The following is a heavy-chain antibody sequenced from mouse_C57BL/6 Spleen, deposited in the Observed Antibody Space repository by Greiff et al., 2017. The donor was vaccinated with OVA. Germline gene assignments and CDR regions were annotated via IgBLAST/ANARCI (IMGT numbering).Heavy chain of an antibody. J-gene: IGHJ2*01. D-gene: IGHD1-3*01. Sequence: QVQLQQPGAELVKPGASVKLSCKASGYTFTSYWMHWVKQRPGQGLEWIGMIHPNSGSTNYNEKFKSKATLTVDKSSSTAYMQLSSLTSEDSAVYYCARKCESYYFDYWGQGTTLTVSS. CDR3: ARKCESYYFDY. V-gene: IGHV1-64*01. CDR1: GYTFTSYW. CDR2: IHPNSGST.